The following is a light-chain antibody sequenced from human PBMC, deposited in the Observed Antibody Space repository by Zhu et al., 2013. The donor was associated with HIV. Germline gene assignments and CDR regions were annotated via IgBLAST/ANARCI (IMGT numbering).Light chain of an antibody. CDR3: QQYGTSRT. V-gene: IGKV3-15*01. Sequence: EIVMTQSPATLSVSPGERATLFCRASQSVNNNLAWYQQKPGQAPRLLIYGVSIRPADIPARFSGSGSGTDFTLTISGLEPEDFAVYYCQQYGTSRTFGQGTKVEIK. J-gene: IGKJ1*01. CDR2: GVS. CDR1: QSVNNN.